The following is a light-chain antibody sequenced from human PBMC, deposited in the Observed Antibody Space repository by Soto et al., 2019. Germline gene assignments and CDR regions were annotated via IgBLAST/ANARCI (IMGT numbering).Light chain of an antibody. CDR2: AAS. V-gene: IGKV1-17*02. J-gene: IGKJ1*01. Sequence: DIQMTQSPSSLSASVGARVTITCRASQGIRIELGWYQQKPGKPPKRLIYAASSLQSGVPSRFSGSGSGTDFIFTISNLHPDDFATYFCQQYNNYPRTFGQFTKVAIK. CDR1: QGIRIE. CDR3: QQYNNYPRT.